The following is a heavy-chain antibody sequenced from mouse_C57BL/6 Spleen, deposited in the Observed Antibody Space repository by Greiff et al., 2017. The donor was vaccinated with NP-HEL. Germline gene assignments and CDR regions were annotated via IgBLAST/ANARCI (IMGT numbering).Heavy chain of an antibody. CDR1: GYTFTSYW. D-gene: IGHD1-1*01. CDR2: IYPSDSET. J-gene: IGHJ1*03. CDR3: ARPGYGSSPYWYFDV. V-gene: IGHV1-61*01. Sequence: QVQLQQPGAELVRPGSSVKLSCKASGYTFTSYWMDWVKQRPGQGLEWIGNIYPSDSETHYNQKFKDKATLTVDKSSSTAYMQLSSLTSEDSAVSSCARPGYGSSPYWYFDVWGTGTTVTVSS.